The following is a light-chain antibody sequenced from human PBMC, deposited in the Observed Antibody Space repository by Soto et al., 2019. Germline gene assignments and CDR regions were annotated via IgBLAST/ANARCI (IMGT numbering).Light chain of an antibody. CDR1: SSNIGGTNY. V-gene: IGLV1-47*02. J-gene: IGLJ3*02. CDR2: SNN. Sequence: QSVLTQPPSASGTPGQRVFISCSGSSSNIGGTNYAYWYQQLPGAAPKLLMHSNNLSPSGVPERISGSKSGTSASLAISGLRSEDEAVYYCASWDDRLGAVMFGGGTKGTVL. CDR3: ASWDDRLGAVM.